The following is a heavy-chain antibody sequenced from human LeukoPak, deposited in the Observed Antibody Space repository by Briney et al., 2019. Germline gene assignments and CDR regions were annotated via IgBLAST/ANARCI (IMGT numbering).Heavy chain of an antibody. CDR3: ARVLDSSGYYYPVYSLCDY. Sequence: PGGSLRLSCAASGFTFSRYWMSWVRQAPGKGLEWVANIKQDGSEKYYVDSVKGRFTISRDNAKNSLYLQMNSLRAEDTAVYYCARVLDSSGYYYPVYSLCDYWGQGTLVTVSS. J-gene: IGHJ4*02. V-gene: IGHV3-7*01. CDR1: GFTFSRYW. CDR2: IKQDGSEK. D-gene: IGHD3-22*01.